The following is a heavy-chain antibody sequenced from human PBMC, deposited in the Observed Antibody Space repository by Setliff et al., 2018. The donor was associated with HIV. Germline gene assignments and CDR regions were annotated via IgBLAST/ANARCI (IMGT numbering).Heavy chain of an antibody. CDR3: AKDSEFFPAPDRSGYMDH. CDR1: GFILSTYW. D-gene: IGHD5-12*01. J-gene: IGHJ4*02. Sequence: GGSLRLSCSASGFILSTYWMSWVRQVPGKGLAWVANIKQDGSEKDYVDSVKGRFTISRDNTKNALYLQMNSLRAEDTAVYYCAKDSEFFPAPDRSGYMDHWGQGIPVTVSS. CDR2: IKQDGSEK. V-gene: IGHV3-7*05.